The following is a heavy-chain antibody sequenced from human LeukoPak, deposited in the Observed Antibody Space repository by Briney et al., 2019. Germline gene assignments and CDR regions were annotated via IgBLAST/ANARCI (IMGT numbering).Heavy chain of an antibody. J-gene: IGHJ3*02. CDR1: GYTFTSYA. CDR2: INTNTGNP. V-gene: IGHV7-4-1*02. CDR3: ARDFHYDSSGYLLSPQDAFDI. Sequence: ASVKVSCKASGYTFTSYAMNWVRQAPGQGLEWMGWINTNTGNPTYAQGFTGRFVFSLDTSVSTAYLQISSLKAEDTAVYYCARDFHYDSSGYLLSPQDAFDIWGQGTMVTVSS. D-gene: IGHD3-22*01.